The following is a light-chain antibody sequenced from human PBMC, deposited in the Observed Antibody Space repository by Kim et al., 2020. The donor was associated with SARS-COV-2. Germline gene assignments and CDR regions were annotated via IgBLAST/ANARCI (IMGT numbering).Light chain of an antibody. J-gene: IGKJ1*01. V-gene: IGKV3-20*01. CDR3: QQYDSPPWT. CDR2: GAA. CDR1: QSVRSSY. Sequence: SPGERAPLSCRASQSVRSSYIAWYQQKPGQAPRLLIYGAASGATGIPVRFRGSGSGTDFTLTISRLEPEDFAVYYCQQYDSPPWTFGQGTKVDIK.